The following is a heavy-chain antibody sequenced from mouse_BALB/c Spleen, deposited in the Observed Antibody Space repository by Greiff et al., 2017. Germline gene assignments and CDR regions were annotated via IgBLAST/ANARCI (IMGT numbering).Heavy chain of an antibody. CDR1: GFTFSDYG. J-gene: IGHJ2*01. CDR2: ISNLAYSI. D-gene: IGHD2-12*01. Sequence: DVKLVESGGGLVQPGGSRKLSCAASGFTFSDYGMAWVRQAPGKGPEWVAFISNLAYSIYYADTVTGRFTISRENAKNTLYLEMSSLRSEDTAMYYCARVTYYFDYWGQGTTLTVSS. V-gene: IGHV5-15*02. CDR3: ARVTYYFDY.